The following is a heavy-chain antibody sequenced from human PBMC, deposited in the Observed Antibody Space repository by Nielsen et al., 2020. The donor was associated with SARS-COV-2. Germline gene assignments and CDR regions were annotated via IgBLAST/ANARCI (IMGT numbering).Heavy chain of an antibody. CDR1: GFTFSSYA. Sequence: GESLKISCAASGFTFSSYAMSWVRQAPGKGLEWVSSIGAIDGSTNYAESLRGRFTISRDNSKNTLYLQINSLRAEDTAMYYCAKNPSRRDYGADYWGQGTLVTVSS. V-gene: IGHV3-23*01. CDR3: AKNPSRRDYGADY. D-gene: IGHD4-17*01. J-gene: IGHJ4*02. CDR2: IGAIDGST.